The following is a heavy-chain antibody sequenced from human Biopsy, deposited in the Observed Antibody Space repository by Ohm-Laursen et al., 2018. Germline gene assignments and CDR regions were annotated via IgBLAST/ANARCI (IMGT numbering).Heavy chain of an antibody. J-gene: IGHJ3*02. CDR2: IYSSGST. CDR3: ARWTPEYDSSRYYLDAFDI. D-gene: IGHD3-22*01. CDR1: GGSLSSYY. Sequence: GTLSLTCTVSGGSLSSYYWSWIRQPAGKGLEWIGRIYSSGSTNYNPSLKSRVTLSMDTSKRQFSLKLSFVTAADTAVYYCARWTPEYDSSRYYLDAFDIWGQGTTVIVSS. V-gene: IGHV4-4*07.